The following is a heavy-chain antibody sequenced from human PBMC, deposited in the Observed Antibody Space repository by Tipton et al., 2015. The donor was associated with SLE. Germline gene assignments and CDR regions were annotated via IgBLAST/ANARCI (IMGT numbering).Heavy chain of an antibody. D-gene: IGHD5-24*01. V-gene: IGHV4-59*12. J-gene: IGHJ3*02. CDR2: IFYSGS. CDR1: GGSSSRYY. Sequence: TLSLTCTVSGGSSSRYYWNWIRQAPGKGLEWIGNIFYSGSYNPSLKSRVTISFDKSKNQFSLRLTSVTAADTAVYYCARGRERHAIDIWGQGTMVTVS. CDR3: ARGRERHAIDI.